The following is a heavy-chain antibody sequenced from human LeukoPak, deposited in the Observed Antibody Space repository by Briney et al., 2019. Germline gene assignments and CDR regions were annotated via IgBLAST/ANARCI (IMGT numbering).Heavy chain of an antibody. V-gene: IGHV1-8*01. CDR1: GYTFTSYD. J-gene: IGHJ4*02. Sequence: ASVKVSCKASGYTFTSYDINWVRQATGQGLEWMGWMNPNSGNTGYAQKFQGRVTMTRNTSISTAYMELSSLRSEDTAVYYCARILTMMGNNPGGYWGQGTLVTVSS. CDR3: ARILTMMGNNPGGY. CDR2: MNPNSGNT. D-gene: IGHD3-22*01.